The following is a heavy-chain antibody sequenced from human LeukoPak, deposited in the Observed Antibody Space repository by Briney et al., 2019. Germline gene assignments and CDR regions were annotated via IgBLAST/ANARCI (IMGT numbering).Heavy chain of an antibody. CDR1: GFTFSSYS. CDR3: ANYYYDSSGLDY. Sequence: GGSLRLSCAASGFTFSSYSMNWVRQAPGKGLEWVSAISGSGGSTYYADSVKGRFTISRDNSKNTLYLQMNSLRAEDTAVYYCANYYYDSSGLDYWGQGTLVTVSS. CDR2: ISGSGGST. V-gene: IGHV3-23*01. J-gene: IGHJ4*02. D-gene: IGHD3-22*01.